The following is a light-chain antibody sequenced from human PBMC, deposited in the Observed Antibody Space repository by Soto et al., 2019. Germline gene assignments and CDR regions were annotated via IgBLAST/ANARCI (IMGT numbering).Light chain of an antibody. CDR2: EVS. J-gene: IGLJ2*01. CDR1: SSDVGGYNY. V-gene: IGLV2-8*01. CDR3: SSYAGSNNFVV. Sequence: QSVLTQPPSASGSPGRSVTISCTGTSSDVGGYNYVSWYQQHPGKAPKLMIYEVSKRPSGVPDSFSGSKSGNTASLTVSGLQAEDEADYYCSSYAGSNNFVVFGGGTKLTVL.